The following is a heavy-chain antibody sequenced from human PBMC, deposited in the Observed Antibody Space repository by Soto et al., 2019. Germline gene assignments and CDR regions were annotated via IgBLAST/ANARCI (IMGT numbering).Heavy chain of an antibody. V-gene: IGHV3-48*02. CDR1: GFSFSSHS. Sequence: EVQLVESGGGLVQPGGFLRLSCAASGFSFSSHSMNWVRQAPGKGLEWVSYISSTSSIIYYADSVKGRFTTSRDNAKNSLYLQMNSLRDEDTAVYYCARAKGCPDISFHSWGQGTLVIVSS. D-gene: IGHD5-12*01. J-gene: IGHJ1*01. CDR3: ARAKGCPDISFHS. CDR2: ISSTSSII.